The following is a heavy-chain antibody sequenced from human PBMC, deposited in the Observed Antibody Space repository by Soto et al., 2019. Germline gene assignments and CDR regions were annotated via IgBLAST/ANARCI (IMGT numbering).Heavy chain of an antibody. V-gene: IGHV4-61*01. J-gene: IGHJ4*02. D-gene: IGHD6-13*01. CDR3: ARARGAATARDY. CDR2: IYYRGST. Sequence: PSETLSLTCTVSGGSVSSGSHYWSWIRQPPGKGLEWIGYIYYRGSTNYNPSLKSRVTISADTSKNQFSLKLSSATAADTAVYYCARARGAATARDYWGQGTLVTVSS. CDR1: GGSVSSGSHY.